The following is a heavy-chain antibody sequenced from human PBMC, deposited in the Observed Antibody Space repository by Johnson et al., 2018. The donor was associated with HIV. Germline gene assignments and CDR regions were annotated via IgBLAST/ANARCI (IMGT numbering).Heavy chain of an antibody. Sequence: QVQLVESGGGLVKPGGSLRLSCAASGFTFSDYYMSWIRQAPRKGLEWLSYISSSGSTIYYADSVKGRFTISRDNAKNSLYLQMSSLRAEDTAVYYCAKVLDLVVVVAANLGAFDIWGQGTMVTVSS. D-gene: IGHD2-15*01. V-gene: IGHV3-11*04. J-gene: IGHJ3*02. CDR3: AKVLDLVVVVAANLGAFDI. CDR1: GFTFSDYY. CDR2: ISSSGSTI.